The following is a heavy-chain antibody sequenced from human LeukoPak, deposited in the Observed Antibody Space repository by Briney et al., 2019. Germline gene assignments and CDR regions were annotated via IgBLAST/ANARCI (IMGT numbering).Heavy chain of an antibody. CDR2: IYYSWST. D-gene: IGHD3-3*01. V-gene: IGHV4-39*07. Sequence: PSETLSLTCTVSGGSISSSSYYWGWIRQPPGKGLEWIGSIYYSWSTYYNPSLKSRVTISVDTSKNQFSLKLSSVTAADTAVYYCARHDFWSGYSPIDAFDIWGQGTMVTVSS. CDR1: GGSISSSSYY. J-gene: IGHJ3*02. CDR3: ARHDFWSGYSPIDAFDI.